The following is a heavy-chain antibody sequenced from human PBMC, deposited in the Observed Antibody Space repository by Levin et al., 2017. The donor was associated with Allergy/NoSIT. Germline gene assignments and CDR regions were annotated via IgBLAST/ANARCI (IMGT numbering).Heavy chain of an antibody. CDR3: ARDNASGAFDI. CDR2: IYYSGST. J-gene: IGHJ3*02. V-gene: IGHV4-59*01. Sequence: GSLRLSCTVSGGSISSYYWSWIRQPPGKGLEWIGYIYYSGSTNYNPSLKSRVTISVDTSKNQFSLKLSSVTAADTAVYYCARDNASGAFDIWGQGTMVTVSS. D-gene: IGHD2-8*01. CDR1: GGSISSYY.